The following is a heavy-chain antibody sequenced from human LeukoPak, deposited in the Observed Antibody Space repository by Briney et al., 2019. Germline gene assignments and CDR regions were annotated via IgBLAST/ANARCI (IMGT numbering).Heavy chain of an antibody. CDR3: ASLDSVATTLDY. J-gene: IGHJ4*02. D-gene: IGHD5-12*01. Sequence: SETLSLTCTVSGGSISSSSYYWGWIRQPPGKGLEWIGSIYYSGSTYYNPSLKSRVTISVDTSKNQFSLKLSSVTAADTAVYYCASLDSVATTLDYWGQGTLVTVSS. V-gene: IGHV4-39*07. CDR2: IYYSGST. CDR1: GGSISSSSYY.